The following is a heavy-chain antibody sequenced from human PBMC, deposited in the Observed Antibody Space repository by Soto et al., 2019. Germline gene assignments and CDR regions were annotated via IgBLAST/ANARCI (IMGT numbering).Heavy chain of an antibody. V-gene: IGHV1-8*01. CDR3: ARRSGYDVGYYFDY. CDR2: MNPNIGNT. D-gene: IGHD5-12*01. CDR1: GYTFTSYD. Sequence: ASVKVSCKASGYTFTSYDINWVRQATGQGLEWMGWMNPNIGNTNYAQKFQGRVTITADKSTSTAYMELSSLRSEDTAVYYCARRSGYDVGYYFDYWGQGTLVTVSS. J-gene: IGHJ4*02.